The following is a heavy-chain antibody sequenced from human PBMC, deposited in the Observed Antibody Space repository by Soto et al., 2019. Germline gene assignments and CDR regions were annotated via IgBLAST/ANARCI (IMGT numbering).Heavy chain of an antibody. CDR2: IWYDGSKK. CDR3: TRDVHFGGDSPLCGFDI. J-gene: IGHJ3*02. CDR1: GLIFSNYG. V-gene: IGHV3-33*01. D-gene: IGHD2-21*02. Sequence: QVQLVESGGGVVQPGRSLRLSCAASGLIFSNYGMHWVRQAPGKGLEWVAVIWYDGSKKYYADSVKGRFTISRDNSKNTLSLQMNSLRAADTAVYYWTRDVHFGGDSPLCGFDIWGQGTTVIVSS.